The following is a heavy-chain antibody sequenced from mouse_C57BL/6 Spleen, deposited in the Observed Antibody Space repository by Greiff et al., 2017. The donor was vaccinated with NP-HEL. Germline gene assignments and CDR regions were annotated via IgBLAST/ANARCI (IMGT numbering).Heavy chain of an antibody. V-gene: IGHV1-42*01. CDR1: GYSFTGYY. J-gene: IGHJ2*01. D-gene: IGHD2-2*01. Sequence: EVQLQQSGPELVKPGASVKISCKASGYSFTGYYMNWVKQSPEKSLEWIGEINPSTGGTTYNQKFKAKATLTVDKSSSTAYMQLKSLTSEDSAVYYCARYGYDGGWDYWGQGTTLTVAS. CDR3: ARYGYDGGWDY. CDR2: INPSTGGT.